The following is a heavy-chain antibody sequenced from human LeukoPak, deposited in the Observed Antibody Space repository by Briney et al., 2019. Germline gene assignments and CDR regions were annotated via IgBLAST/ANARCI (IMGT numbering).Heavy chain of an antibody. CDR2: ISGSGSAT. V-gene: IGHV3-23*01. Sequence: GGSLRLSCAASGFTFRSYAMNWVRQAPGKGLEWVSAISGSGSATYYADSVKGRFTISRDNSKNTLYLQMNSLRAEDTAVYYCAKDQCGEAFDIWGPGTMVTVFS. J-gene: IGHJ3*02. CDR1: GFTFRSYA. CDR3: AKDQCGEAFDI.